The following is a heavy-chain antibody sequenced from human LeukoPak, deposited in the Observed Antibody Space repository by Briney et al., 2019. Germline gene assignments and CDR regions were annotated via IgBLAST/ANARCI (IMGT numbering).Heavy chain of an antibody. CDR1: GGSISSGGYS. Sequence: SETLSLTCAVSGGSISSGGYSWSWLRQPAGKGLEWIGRIYTSGSTNYNPSLKSRVTISVDTSKNQFSLKLSSVTAADTAVYYCALSLYCSSTSCYRFDYWGQGTLVTVSS. V-gene: IGHV4-61*02. CDR2: IYTSGST. CDR3: ALSLYCSSTSCYRFDY. D-gene: IGHD2-2*01. J-gene: IGHJ4*02.